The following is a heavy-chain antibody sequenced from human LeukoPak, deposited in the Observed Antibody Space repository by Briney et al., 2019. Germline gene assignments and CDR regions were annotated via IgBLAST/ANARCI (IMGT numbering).Heavy chain of an antibody. V-gene: IGHV1-69*13. CDR1: GGTFISYA. CDR2: IIPIFGTA. D-gene: IGHD3-22*01. Sequence: ASVKVSCKASGGTFISYAISWVRQAPGQGLEWMGGIIPIFGTANYAQKFQGRVTITADESTSTAYMELSSLRSEDTAVYYCAEAYYYDSSGYYSGVYYYGMDVWGQGTTVTVS. J-gene: IGHJ6*02. CDR3: AEAYYYDSSGYYSGVYYYGMDV.